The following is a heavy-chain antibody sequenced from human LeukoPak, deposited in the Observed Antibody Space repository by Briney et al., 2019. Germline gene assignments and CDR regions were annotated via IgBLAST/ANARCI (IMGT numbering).Heavy chain of an antibody. D-gene: IGHD6-6*01. CDR3: ARRRDFDY. CDR1: GFTLSTYS. CDR2: ISSSGNTI. J-gene: IGHJ4*02. Sequence: SGGSLRLSCAASGFTLSTYSMNWVRQAPGKGLEWVSYISSSGNTIYYADSVKGRFTISRDNAKNSLFLQMNSLRAEDTDVYYCARRRDFDYWGQGTLVAVSS. V-gene: IGHV3-48*04.